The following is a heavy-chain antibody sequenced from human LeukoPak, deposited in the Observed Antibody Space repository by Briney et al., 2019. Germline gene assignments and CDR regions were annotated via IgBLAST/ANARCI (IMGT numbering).Heavy chain of an antibody. CDR2: ISGSGAYT. CDR1: GFTFSGYA. CDR3: AKYFASGSYYKLPH. V-gene: IGHV3-23*01. J-gene: IGHJ1*01. Sequence: GGSLRLSCAASGFTFSGYAMSWVRRAPGKGLEWFSTISGSGAYTSYADSVKGRFTISRDNSNNTLYLQMTSLRAEDTAVYYCAKYFASGSYYKLPHWGQGTLVIVSS. D-gene: IGHD3-10*01.